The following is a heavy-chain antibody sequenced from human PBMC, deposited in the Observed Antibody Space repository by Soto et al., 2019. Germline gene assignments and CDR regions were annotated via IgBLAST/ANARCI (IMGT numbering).Heavy chain of an antibody. CDR2: IDPADSST. V-gene: IGHV5-10-1*01. CDR3: ATTGYYDSSGYLYY. J-gene: IGHJ4*02. D-gene: IGHD3-22*01. Sequence: PGESLKISCKGSGYSFTSYYISWVRQMPGKGLEWMGRIDPADSSTNYSPSFQGHVTISADKSIRTAYLQWSSLKASDTAMYYCATTGYYDSSGYLYYWGQGTLVTAPQ. CDR1: GYSFTSYY.